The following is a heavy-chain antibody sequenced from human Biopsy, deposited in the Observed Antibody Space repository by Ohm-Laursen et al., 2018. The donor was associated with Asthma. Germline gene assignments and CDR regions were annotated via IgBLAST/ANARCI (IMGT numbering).Heavy chain of an antibody. CDR1: GFTVSRDH. J-gene: IGHJ4*02. V-gene: IGHV3-53*01. CDR2: IYSGGTP. D-gene: IGHD6-19*01. CDR3: ARGDSSGWSHYYFDY. Sequence: SLRLSCAAPGFTVSRDHMFWVRQAPGKGLEWVSVIYSGGTPHTADSVRGRFTISRDFSKNTLHLQMHSLRVEDTAVYYCARGDSSGWSHYYFDYWGQGTLVTVSS.